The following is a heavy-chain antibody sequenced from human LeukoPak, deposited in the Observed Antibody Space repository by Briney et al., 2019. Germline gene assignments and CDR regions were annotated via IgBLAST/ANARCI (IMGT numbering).Heavy chain of an antibody. CDR1: KLSFSAYD. CDR3: ARAFDV. CDR2: IDSSGSPI. J-gene: IGHJ3*01. V-gene: IGHV3-48*02. Sequence: GGSLRLSCVASKLSFSAYDMNWVRQAPGKGLEWVSHIDSSGSPIYYADSVKGRFTISRDNAKSSLYLQMNNLRDEDTAVYYCARAFDVWGQGTMVTVSS.